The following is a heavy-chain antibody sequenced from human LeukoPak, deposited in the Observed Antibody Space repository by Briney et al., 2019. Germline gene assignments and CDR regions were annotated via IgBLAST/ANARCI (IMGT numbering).Heavy chain of an antibody. J-gene: IGHJ4*02. CDR1: GGSFSGYY. Sequence: SETLSLTCAVYGGSFSGYYWTWIRQSPGKGLQWIGEINNSRSTNCDPSLKSRVTLSVDTSKNQFSLKLTSVTAADTAVYYCARAREPEAIDYWGQGTLVTVSS. V-gene: IGHV4-34*01. D-gene: IGHD1-14*01. CDR3: ARAREPEAIDY. CDR2: INNSRST.